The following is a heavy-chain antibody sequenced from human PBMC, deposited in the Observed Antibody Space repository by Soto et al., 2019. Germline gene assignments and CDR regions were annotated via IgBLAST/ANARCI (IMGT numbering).Heavy chain of an antibody. CDR2: ISGSGGST. CDR3: AKGARKFYYYYMDV. J-gene: IGHJ6*03. CDR1: GFTFSSYA. Sequence: GGSLRLSCAASGFTFSSYAMSWVRQAPGKGLEWVSAISGSGGSTYYAGSVKGRFTISRDNSKNTLYLQMNSLRAEDTAVYYCAKGARKFYYYYMDVWGKGTTVTVSS. V-gene: IGHV3-23*01.